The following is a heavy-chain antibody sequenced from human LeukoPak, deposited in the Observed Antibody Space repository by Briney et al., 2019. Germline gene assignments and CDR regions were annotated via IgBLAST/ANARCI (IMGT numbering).Heavy chain of an antibody. J-gene: IGHJ4*02. CDR1: GGSISSSNW. D-gene: IGHD1-26*01. Sequence: SGTLSLTCAVSGGSISSSNWWSWVRQPPGKGLEWIGEIYHSGSTNYNPSLKSRVTISVDKSKNQFSLKLSSVTAADTAVYYCAKRWWELLGSEFYFDYWGQGTLVTVSS. CDR2: IYHSGST. V-gene: IGHV4-4*02. CDR3: AKRWWELLGSEFYFDY.